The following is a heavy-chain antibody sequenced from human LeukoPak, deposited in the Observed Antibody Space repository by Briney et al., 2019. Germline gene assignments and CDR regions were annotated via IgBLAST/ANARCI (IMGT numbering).Heavy chain of an antibody. CDR3: ARGRPMVRGVIIFLRWFDP. V-gene: IGHV4-34*01. J-gene: IGHJ5*02. CDR1: GGSFSGYY. CDR2: INHSGST. Sequence: SETLSLTCAVYGGSFSGYYWSWIRQPPGKGLEWIGEINHSGSTNYNPSLKSRVTISVDTSKNQFSLKLSSVTAADTAVYYCARGRPMVRGVIIFLRWFDPWGQGTLVTVSS. D-gene: IGHD3-10*01.